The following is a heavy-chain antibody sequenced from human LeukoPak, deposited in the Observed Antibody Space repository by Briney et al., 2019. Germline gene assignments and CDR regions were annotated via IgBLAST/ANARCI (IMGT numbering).Heavy chain of an antibody. CDR3: ASLRSSSPVQVY. J-gene: IGHJ4*02. CDR1: GFTVSSNY. D-gene: IGHD6-6*01. Sequence: GGSLRLSCAASGFTVSSNYMSWVRQAPGKGQEWVSVTYSGGYTDYPDSVKGRFTISRDSSKNTLYLQMNSLRAEDTAVYYCASLRSSSPVQVYWGQGTLVTVSS. V-gene: IGHV3-66*01. CDR2: TYSGGYT.